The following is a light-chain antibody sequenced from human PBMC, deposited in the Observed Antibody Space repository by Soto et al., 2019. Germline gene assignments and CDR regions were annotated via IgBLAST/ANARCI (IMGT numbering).Light chain of an antibody. CDR2: AAS. CDR3: LQYNTYPPIT. V-gene: IGKV1-17*01. CDR1: QGIGND. Sequence: DIQMPQSPSFLSAYIGDRFTLTCRPSQGIGNDLGWYQQKPGTAPRRXXYAASSLESGVPSRFSGSGSGTEFTLTISSLQAEDFATYYCLQYNTYPPITFGQGTRLEIK. J-gene: IGKJ5*01.